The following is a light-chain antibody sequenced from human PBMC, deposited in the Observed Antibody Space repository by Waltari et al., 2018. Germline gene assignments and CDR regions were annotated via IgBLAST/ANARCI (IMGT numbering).Light chain of an antibody. J-gene: IGKJ4*01. V-gene: IGKV1-17*03. CDR3: LQHNSYPLT. CDR1: QVISNY. CDR2: TAS. Sequence: DIKMTQSPSAMSASVGDRVTITCRASQVISNYLAWFQQKAGKVPKRLIYTASSLQSGVPSRFSGSGSGTEFTLTISSLQPEDFATYYCLQHNSYPLTFGGGTKVEIK.